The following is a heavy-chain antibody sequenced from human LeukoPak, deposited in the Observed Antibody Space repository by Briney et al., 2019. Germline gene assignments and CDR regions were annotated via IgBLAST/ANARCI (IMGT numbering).Heavy chain of an antibody. V-gene: IGHV3-23*01. CDR1: GFSFSNYA. Sequence: GGYLRLSCAASGFSFSNYAMSWVRQAPGKGLEWVSSISGSGYNTYYIDSVKGRFTISRDNSKNTLYPQMNSLRAEDTAVYYCARPVGVTNRVMEDYWGQGTLVTVSS. J-gene: IGHJ4*02. CDR3: ARPVGVTNRVMEDY. CDR2: ISGSGYNT. D-gene: IGHD2-8*01.